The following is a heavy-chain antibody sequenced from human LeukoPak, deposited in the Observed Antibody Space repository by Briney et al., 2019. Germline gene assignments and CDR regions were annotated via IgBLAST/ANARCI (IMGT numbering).Heavy chain of an antibody. CDR2: IYTSGST. J-gene: IGHJ5*02. D-gene: IGHD3-10*01. CDR1: GGSISSYY. Sequence: PSETLSLTCTVSGGSISSYYWSWIRQPAGKGLEGIGRIYTSGSTNYNPSLKSRVTMSVDTSKNQFSLKLCSVTAADTAVYYCARVPNYYGSGSQTSGWFDPWGQGTLVTVSS. V-gene: IGHV4-4*07. CDR3: ARVPNYYGSGSQTSGWFDP.